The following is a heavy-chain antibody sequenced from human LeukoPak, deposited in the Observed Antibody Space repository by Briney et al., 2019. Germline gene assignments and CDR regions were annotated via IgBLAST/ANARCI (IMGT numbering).Heavy chain of an antibody. CDR1: GYSFTGYW. CDR3: ARDRLAAAVTFDY. V-gene: IGHV5-51*01. Sequence: GESLKISCKGSGYSFTGYWIGWVRQMPGKGLEWMGIIYPGDSDTRYSPSFQGQVTISADKSISTAYLQWSSLKASDTAMYYCARDRLAAAVTFDYWGQGTLVTVSS. CDR2: IYPGDSDT. J-gene: IGHJ4*02. D-gene: IGHD6-13*01.